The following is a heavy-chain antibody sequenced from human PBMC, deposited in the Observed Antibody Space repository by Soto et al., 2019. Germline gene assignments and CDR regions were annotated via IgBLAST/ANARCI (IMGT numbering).Heavy chain of an antibody. Sequence: SETLSLTCTVSGGSISSYYWSWIRQPPGKGLEWIGYIYYSGSTNYNPSLKSRVTITVDTSKNQFSLKLSSVTAADTAVYYCARRWGAAVDYWGQGTLVTVSS. CDR3: ARRWGAAVDY. J-gene: IGHJ4*02. D-gene: IGHD1-26*01. CDR1: GGSISSYY. CDR2: IYYSGST. V-gene: IGHV4-59*08.